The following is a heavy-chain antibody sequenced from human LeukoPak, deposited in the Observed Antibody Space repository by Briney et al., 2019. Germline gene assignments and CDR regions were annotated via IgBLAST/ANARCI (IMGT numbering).Heavy chain of an antibody. CDR3: ARDTSYDSSGYYDY. CDR2: MNPNSGNT. D-gene: IGHD3-22*01. CDR1: GYTFTSYD. Sequence: GASVKVSCKASGYTFTSYDINWVRQATGQGLEWMGWMNPNSGNTGYAQKFQGRVTITRSTSISTAYMELSSLRSEDTAVYYCARDTSYDSSGYYDYWGQGTLVTVSS. V-gene: IGHV1-8*03. J-gene: IGHJ4*02.